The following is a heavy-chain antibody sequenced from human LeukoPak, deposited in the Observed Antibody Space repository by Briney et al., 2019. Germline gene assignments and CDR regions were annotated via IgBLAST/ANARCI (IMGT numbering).Heavy chain of an antibody. Sequence: SETLSLTCTVSGGSISSSSSSYHWGWIRQPPGKGLEWIGSLSYSGSTYYNPSLQSRVTISADTSKNQFSLKMYSVTAADTAVYYCASDNYWGQGTLVTVSS. D-gene: IGHD3-9*01. J-gene: IGHJ4*02. CDR2: LSYSGST. CDR1: GGSISSSSSSYH. CDR3: ASDNY. V-gene: IGHV4-39*01.